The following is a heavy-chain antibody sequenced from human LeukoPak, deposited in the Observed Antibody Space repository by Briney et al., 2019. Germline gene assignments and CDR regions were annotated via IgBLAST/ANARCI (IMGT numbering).Heavy chain of an antibody. J-gene: IGHJ5*02. CDR1: GYTFTGYY. CDR3: ARDGYDSGSGWFDP. D-gene: IGHD3-3*01. Sequence: ASVKVSCKASGYTFTGYYMHWVRQAPGQGLEWMGWINPNSGGTKYAQKFQGRVTMTRDTSIRTAYMELSSLRSDDTAVYYCARDGYDSGSGWFDPWGQGTLVTVSS. V-gene: IGHV1-2*02. CDR2: INPNSGGT.